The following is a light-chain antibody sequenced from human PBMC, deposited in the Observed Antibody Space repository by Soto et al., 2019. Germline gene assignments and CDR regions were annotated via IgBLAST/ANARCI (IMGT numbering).Light chain of an antibody. CDR3: QQYGSSPRT. CDR2: GAS. J-gene: IGKJ1*01. V-gene: IGKV3-20*01. CDR1: QSVSSY. Sequence: EIVLTHSPGTVSLSPGERATLSCRASQSVSSYLAWYQQKPGQAPRLLIYGASSRATGIPDRFSGSGSGTDFTLTISRLEPEDFAVYYCQQYGSSPRTFGQGTKVDIK.